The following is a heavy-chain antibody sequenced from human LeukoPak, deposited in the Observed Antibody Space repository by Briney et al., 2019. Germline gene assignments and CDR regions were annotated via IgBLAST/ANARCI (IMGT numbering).Heavy chain of an antibody. CDR2: IYYSGST. D-gene: IGHD5-18*01. J-gene: IGHJ4*02. Sequence: SETLSLTCSVSGGSISSYYWTWIRQPPGKGLEWIGYIYYSGSTNYNPSLKSRVTISADTSKNQFSLTLGSVSATDTAVYYCVSPRGFSYGYFDYWGQGTLVTVSS. V-gene: IGHV4-59*08. CDR3: VSPRGFSYGYFDY. CDR1: GGSISSYY.